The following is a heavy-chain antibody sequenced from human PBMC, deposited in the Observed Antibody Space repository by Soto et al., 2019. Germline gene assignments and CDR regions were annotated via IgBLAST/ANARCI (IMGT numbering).Heavy chain of an antibody. CDR2: IGTAGDT. V-gene: IGHV3-13*01. Sequence: GGSLRLSCAASGFAFSSYDMHWVRQATGKGLEWVSVIGTAGDTYYPGSVKGRFTISRENAKNSFYLQMNSLRAEDTAVYYCARAAGYSYGSYYYYYGMDVWGQGTTVTVSS. CDR1: GFAFSSYD. D-gene: IGHD5-18*01. J-gene: IGHJ6*02. CDR3: ARAAGYSYGSYYYYYGMDV.